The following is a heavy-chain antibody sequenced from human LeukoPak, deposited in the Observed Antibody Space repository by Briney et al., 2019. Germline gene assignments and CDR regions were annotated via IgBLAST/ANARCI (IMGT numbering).Heavy chain of an antibody. Sequence: GGSLRLSCAASGFTFSTYAMIWVRQAPGKGLEWVSVIGGSGSYTYYADSVKGRFTISRDNPKDTLYLQINSLRPEDTAVYYCARDWYDYWGQGTLVTVSS. V-gene: IGHV3-23*01. D-gene: IGHD6-13*01. CDR1: GFTFSTYA. CDR2: IGGSGSYT. CDR3: ARDWYDY. J-gene: IGHJ4*02.